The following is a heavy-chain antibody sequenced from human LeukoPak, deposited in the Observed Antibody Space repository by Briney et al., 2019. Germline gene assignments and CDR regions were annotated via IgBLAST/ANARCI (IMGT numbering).Heavy chain of an antibody. V-gene: IGHV3-48*01. D-gene: IGHD6-19*01. Sequence: GGSLRLSCAASGFTFSTFAMIWVRQPPGKGLEWLSYISRSSSAIYYADSVKGRFTISRDNAKNSLYLQMNSLRAEDTAVHYCARDRIAVADSIPYYWGQGTLVTVSS. CDR2: ISRSSSAI. J-gene: IGHJ4*02. CDR1: GFTFSTFA. CDR3: ARDRIAVADSIPYY.